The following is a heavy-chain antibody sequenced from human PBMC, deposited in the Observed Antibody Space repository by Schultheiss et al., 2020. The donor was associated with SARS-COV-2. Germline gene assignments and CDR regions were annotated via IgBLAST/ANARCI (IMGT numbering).Heavy chain of an antibody. J-gene: IGHJ6*02. CDR1: GGSFSGYY. Sequence: SETLSLTCAVYGGSFSGYYWSWIRQPPGKGLEWIGEINHSGSTNYNPSLKSRVTISVDTSKNQFSLKLSSVTAADTAMYYCARGTRLYYYDSSGYYGNLGYYYGMDVWGQGTTVTVSS. CDR2: INHSGST. CDR3: ARGTRLYYYDSSGYYGNLGYYYGMDV. V-gene: IGHV4-34*01. D-gene: IGHD3-22*01.